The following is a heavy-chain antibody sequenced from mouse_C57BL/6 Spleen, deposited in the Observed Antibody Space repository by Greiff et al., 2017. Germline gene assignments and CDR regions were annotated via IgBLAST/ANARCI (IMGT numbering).Heavy chain of an antibody. CDR3: ARDGNYWYFDV. V-gene: IGHV3-6*01. CDR2: ISYDGSN. CDR1: GYSITSGYY. Sequence: EVQLQESGPGLVKPSQSLSLTCSVTGYSITSGYYWNWIRQFPGNKLEWMGYISYDGSNNYNPSLKNRISITRDTSKNQFFLKLNSVTTEDTATYYCARDGNYWYFDVWGTGTTVTVSS. D-gene: IGHD2-1*01. J-gene: IGHJ1*03.